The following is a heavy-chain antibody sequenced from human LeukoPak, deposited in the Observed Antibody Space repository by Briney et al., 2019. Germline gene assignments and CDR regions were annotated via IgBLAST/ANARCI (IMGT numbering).Heavy chain of an antibody. D-gene: IGHD1-26*01. Sequence: PGGSLRLSCAASGFSFSGHWMNWVRQPPGKGLEWVANIKADGSEKYYVDSVKGRFTISRDDAKRTVGLQMDYLRAEDTAIYYCAYRNNFEYWGQGALVTVSS. CDR3: AYRNNFEY. V-gene: IGHV3-7*05. CDR1: GFSFSGHW. J-gene: IGHJ4*02. CDR2: IKADGSEK.